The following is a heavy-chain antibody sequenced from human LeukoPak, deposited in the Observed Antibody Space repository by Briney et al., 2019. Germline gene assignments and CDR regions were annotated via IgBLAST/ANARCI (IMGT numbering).Heavy chain of an antibody. CDR1: GGTFSSYA. CDR3: ARQRSGWYGWANWFDP. D-gene: IGHD6-19*01. J-gene: IGHJ5*02. V-gene: IGHV1-69*13. CDR2: IIPIFGTA. Sequence: SVKVSFTASGGTFSSYAISWVRQAPGQGLEWMGGIIPIFGTANYAQKFQGRVTITADESTSTAYMELSSLRSEDTAVYYCARQRSGWYGWANWFDPWGQGTLVTVSS.